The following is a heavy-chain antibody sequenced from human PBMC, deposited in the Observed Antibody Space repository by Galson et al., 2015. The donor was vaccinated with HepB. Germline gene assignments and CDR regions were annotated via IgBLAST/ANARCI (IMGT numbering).Heavy chain of an antibody. CDR1: GGSISSSSSY. V-gene: IGHV4-39*01. Sequence: SETLSLTCTVSGGSISSSSSYWGWIRQPPGKGLEWIGSIFYSGSTYYDPSLKSRVTISVDTSRNQFSLKLSSVTAADTALYYCARLPADYYYFGVDVWGQGTTVTVSS. D-gene: IGHD1-14*01. J-gene: IGHJ6*02. CDR3: ARLPADYYYFGVDV. CDR2: IFYSGST.